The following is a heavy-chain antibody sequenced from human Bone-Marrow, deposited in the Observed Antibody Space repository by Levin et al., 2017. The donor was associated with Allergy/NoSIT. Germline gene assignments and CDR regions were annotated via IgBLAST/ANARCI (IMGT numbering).Heavy chain of an antibody. CDR1: GNTLTDFS. D-gene: IGHD2/OR15-2a*01. Sequence: GESLKISCKLSGNTLTDFSMHWVRQAPGKGLEWMGNFDPEDGETVYAQKFQGRVTMTEETSTDTAYMELSSLRSDDTAVYYCATVPLNENFYFYAMDVWGQGTTVTVSS. CDR3: ATVPLNENFYFYAMDV. J-gene: IGHJ6*02. CDR2: FDPEDGET. V-gene: IGHV1-24*01.